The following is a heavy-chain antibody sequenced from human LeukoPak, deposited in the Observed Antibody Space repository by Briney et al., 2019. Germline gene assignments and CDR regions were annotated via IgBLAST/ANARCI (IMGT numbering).Heavy chain of an antibody. V-gene: IGHV1-18*01. CDR1: GYTFTDYG. CDR2: ISAYNGNR. D-gene: IGHD1-26*01. J-gene: IGHJ3*01. CDR3: ARYSGSRHDPFDF. Sequence: ASVKVSCKTSGYTFTDYGTTWVRQAPGQGLEWVGWISAYNGNRDYAQNFQDRVTMTTDRSTSTAYMDLRSLRSDDTAVYYCARYSGSRHDPFDFWGQGTMVTVSS.